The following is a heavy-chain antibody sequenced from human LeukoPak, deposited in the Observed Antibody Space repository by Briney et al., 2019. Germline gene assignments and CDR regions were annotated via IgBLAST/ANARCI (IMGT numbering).Heavy chain of an antibody. CDR3: ALTYYYGSGSYN. CDR2: IRSRAYGGTT. CDR1: GLAFADYS. V-gene: IGHV3-49*03. J-gene: IGHJ4*02. D-gene: IGHD3-10*01. Sequence: GGSLTLSCTASGLAFADYSISWFRQAPGKGPEWVAFIRSRAYGGTTEYAASVEGRFTSSRDDSRHIAYLQMNSLKTEDTAVYLCALTYYYGSGSYNWGLGTLVTVSS.